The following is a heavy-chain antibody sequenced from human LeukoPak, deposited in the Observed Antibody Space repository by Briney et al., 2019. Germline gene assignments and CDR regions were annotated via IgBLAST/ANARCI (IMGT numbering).Heavy chain of an antibody. D-gene: IGHD6-13*01. Sequence: GGSLRLSCAASGFTFSSYGVHWVRRAPGKGLEWVAVISYDGSNKYYADSVKGRFTISRDNSKNTLYLQMNSLRAEDTAVYYCAKPYSSSWYTQSLDYWGQGTLVTVSS. V-gene: IGHV3-30*18. CDR3: AKPYSSSWYTQSLDY. CDR2: ISYDGSNK. J-gene: IGHJ4*02. CDR1: GFTFSSYG.